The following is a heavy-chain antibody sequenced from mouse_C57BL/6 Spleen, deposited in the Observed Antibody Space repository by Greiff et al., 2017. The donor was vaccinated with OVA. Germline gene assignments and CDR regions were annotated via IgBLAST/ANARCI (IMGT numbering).Heavy chain of an antibody. CDR2: IYPSDSET. CDR3: GREGVGGYLVAY. CDR1: GYTFTSYW. J-gene: IGHJ3*01. V-gene: IGHV1-61*01. Sequence: VQLQQPGAELVRPGSSVKLSCKASGYTFTSYWMDWVKQRPGQGLEWIGNIYPSDSETHYNQKFKDKATLTVDKSSSTAYMQLSSLTSEDAAVYCCGREGVGGYLVAYWGQGTLVTVSA. D-gene: IGHD2-2*01.